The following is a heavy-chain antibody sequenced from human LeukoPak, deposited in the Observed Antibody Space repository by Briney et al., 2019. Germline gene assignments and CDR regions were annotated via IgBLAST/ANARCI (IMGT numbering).Heavy chain of an antibody. CDR3: ARAPITSPFYFDY. D-gene: IGHD2-2*01. V-gene: IGHV3-20*04. J-gene: IGHJ4*02. CDR2: INWSGGST. CDR1: GFAFDEHG. Sequence: GGSLRLPCTASGFAFDEHGMSWVRQVPGKGLEWVSGINWSGGSTGYADPLRGRFTISRDNAENSLYLQMDSLRAEDTALYYCARAPITSPFYFDYWGQGTLVTVSS.